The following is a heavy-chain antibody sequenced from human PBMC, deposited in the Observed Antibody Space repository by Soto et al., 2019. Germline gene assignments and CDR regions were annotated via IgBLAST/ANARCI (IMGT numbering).Heavy chain of an antibody. D-gene: IGHD1-26*01. CDR2: IRSKAYGGTT. J-gene: IGHJ4*02. Sequence: GSLRLSCTASGFTFGDYAMSWFRQAPGKGLEWVGFIRSKAYGGTTEYAASVKGRFTISRDDSKSIAYLQMNSLKTEDTAVYYCTTNLGGSYRYFAYWGQGTLVPVSS. CDR3: TTNLGGSYRYFAY. CDR1: GFTFGDYA. V-gene: IGHV3-49*03.